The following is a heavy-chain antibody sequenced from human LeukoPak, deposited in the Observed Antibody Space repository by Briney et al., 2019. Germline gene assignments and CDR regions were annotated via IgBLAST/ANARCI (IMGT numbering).Heavy chain of an antibody. V-gene: IGHV3-30*03. CDR3: ARSRLGLWLSVIDY. CDR2: TSHDESNN. CDR1: GFTFNICS. Sequence: GGSLRLSCAASGFTFNICSMHWIRQTPGKGLEWVSATSHDESNNLYADSVKGRFTISRDNSRDTVYLQMTNLRLADAGTYYCARSRLGLWLSVIDYGGQGSLVTVSA. D-gene: IGHD3-9*01. J-gene: IGHJ4*01.